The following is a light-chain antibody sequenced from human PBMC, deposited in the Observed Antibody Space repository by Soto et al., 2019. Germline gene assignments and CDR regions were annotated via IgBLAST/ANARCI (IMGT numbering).Light chain of an antibody. CDR2: GAS. V-gene: IGKV3-15*01. CDR3: QQSNNWPPWT. CDR1: QSVSSN. Sequence: EIVMTQSPATLSVSPGERATLSCRASQSVSSNLAWYQQKPGQAPRLLIYGASTRATGIPARFSGSGSGTEFTLTIRSLQSVDFAVYYCQQSNNWPPWTFGQGTKVEIK. J-gene: IGKJ1*01.